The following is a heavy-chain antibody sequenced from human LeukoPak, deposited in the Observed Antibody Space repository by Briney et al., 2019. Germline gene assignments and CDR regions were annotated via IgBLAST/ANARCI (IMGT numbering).Heavy chain of an antibody. Sequence: PSETLSLTCTVSGGSISSYYWSWIRQPPGKGLEWIGSFYYSGSTYYNPSLKSRVTISVDTSKNQFSLKLSSVTAADTAVYYCARDQVGYSSGWYGSAADYWGQGTLVTVSS. V-gene: IGHV4-59*12. D-gene: IGHD6-19*01. J-gene: IGHJ4*02. CDR1: GGSISSYY. CDR3: ARDQVGYSSGWYGSAADY. CDR2: FYYSGST.